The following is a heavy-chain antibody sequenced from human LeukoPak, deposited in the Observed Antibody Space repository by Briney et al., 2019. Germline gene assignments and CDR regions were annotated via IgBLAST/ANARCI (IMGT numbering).Heavy chain of an antibody. J-gene: IGHJ5*02. V-gene: IGHV4-39*07. CDR3: ARARRWNAAVEGWWFDP. Sequence: SETLSLTCTVSGGSISSSSYYWGWIRQPPGKGLEWIGSIYYSGSTYYNPSLKSRVTISVDTSKNQFSLKLSSVTAADPAVYYCARARRWNAAVEGWWFDPWGQGTLVTVSS. CDR2: IYYSGST. D-gene: IGHD1-1*01. CDR1: GGSISSSSYY.